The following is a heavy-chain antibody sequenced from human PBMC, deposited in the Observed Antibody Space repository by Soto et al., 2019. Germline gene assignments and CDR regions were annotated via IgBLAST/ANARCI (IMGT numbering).Heavy chain of an antibody. D-gene: IGHD1-7*01. CDR2: TTAGNGNP. Sequence: ASVKVSCKASGSTSTSFAIHWVRQAPGQRLEWMGWTTAGNGNPKYSQKFQGRVTITRTTPPSTPTLKVSSLRSEDTAVYYCARIRGGLNWNSHPGQYYFDYWGQGTLVTVSS. V-gene: IGHV1-3*01. CDR3: ARIRGGLNWNSHPGQYYFDY. CDR1: GSTSTSFA. J-gene: IGHJ4*02.